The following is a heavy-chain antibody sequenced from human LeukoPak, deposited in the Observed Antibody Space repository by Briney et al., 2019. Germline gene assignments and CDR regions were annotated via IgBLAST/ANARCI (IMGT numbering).Heavy chain of an antibody. Sequence: GGSLRLSCVVSGFTFRTYAMHWVRQAPGKGLEWVAVVSYDGSNKYHADSVQGRFTISRDNSRNTLHLQMNSLRAEDTAVYYCARDSHYYDPGGYYSRGEYYHHGMDAWGQGATVTASS. V-gene: IGHV3-30-3*01. D-gene: IGHD3-22*01. CDR3: ARDSHYYDPGGYYSRGEYYHHGMDA. CDR2: VSYDGSNK. CDR1: GFTFRTYA. J-gene: IGHJ6*02.